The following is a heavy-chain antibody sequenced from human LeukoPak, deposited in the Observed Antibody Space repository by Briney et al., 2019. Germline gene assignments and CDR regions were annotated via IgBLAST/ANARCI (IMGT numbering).Heavy chain of an antibody. J-gene: IGHJ4*02. CDR3: ARGFPPRRNYDSSGYYSYYFDH. Sequence: ASVKVSCKASGYSFTNYGISWVRQAPGQGLEWMGWISAYNGYTHFAQKFQGRVTMTTDTSTSTAYMELSSLRSDDTAVYYCARGFPPRRNYDSSGYYSYYFDHWGQGTLVTVSS. D-gene: IGHD3-22*01. V-gene: IGHV1-18*01. CDR2: ISAYNGYT. CDR1: GYSFTNYG.